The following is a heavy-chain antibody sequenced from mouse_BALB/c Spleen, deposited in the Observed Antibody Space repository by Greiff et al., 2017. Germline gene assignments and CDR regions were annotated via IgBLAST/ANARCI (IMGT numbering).Heavy chain of an antibody. Sequence: EVKLQESGPGLVKPSQSLSLTCTVTGYSITSDYAWNWIRQFPGNKLEWMGYISYSGSTSYNPSLKSRISITRDTSKNQFFLQLNSVTTEDTATYYCARDEDYYGSRGFAYWGQGTLVTVSA. CDR3: ARDEDYYGSRGFAY. V-gene: IGHV3-2*02. J-gene: IGHJ3*01. D-gene: IGHD1-1*01. CDR1: GYSITSDYA. CDR2: ISYSGST.